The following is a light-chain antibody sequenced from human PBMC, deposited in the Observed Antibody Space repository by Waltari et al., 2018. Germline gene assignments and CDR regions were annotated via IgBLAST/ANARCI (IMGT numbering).Light chain of an antibody. J-gene: IGLJ3*02. CDR3: QTGGHGTWV. Sequence: QLILTQSPSASASLGASVTLPCPLSSGHSSNVIAWLQQQPEKGPRFLMKVNSDGSHRKGDEIPDRFSGSSSVAGRYLSISSLQSEDEADYFCQTGGHGTWVFGGGTKLTVL. CDR1: SGHSSNV. V-gene: IGLV4-69*01. CDR2: VNSDGSH.